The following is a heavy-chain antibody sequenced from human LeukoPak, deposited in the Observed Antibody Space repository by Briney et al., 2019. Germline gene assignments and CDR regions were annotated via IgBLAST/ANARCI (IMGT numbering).Heavy chain of an antibody. V-gene: IGHV3-7*03. Sequence: GGSLRLSCAASGFIFSDYWMTWVRQAPGKGLEWVAIIRQDGSDKYYVDSVKGRFTISRDNAKNSLFLQLNSLRPDDMALYYCVRATGSYFDYWGQGALVTVSS. CDR1: GFIFSDYW. D-gene: IGHD3-10*01. CDR3: VRATGSYFDY. CDR2: IRQDGSDK. J-gene: IGHJ4*02.